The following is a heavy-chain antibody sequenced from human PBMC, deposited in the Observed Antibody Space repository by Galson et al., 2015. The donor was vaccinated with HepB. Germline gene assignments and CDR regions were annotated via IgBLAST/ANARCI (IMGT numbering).Heavy chain of an antibody. CDR1: GITFSTYA. J-gene: IGHJ6*03. V-gene: IGHV3-23*01. CDR2: ISGSGDTT. D-gene: IGHD3-3*01. Sequence: SLRLSCAASGITFSTYAMRWVRQAPGKGLECVSRISGSGDTTHYADSVKGRFTISRDNSKNTLYMQMNSLRADDTAVYYCAREPRISIFGVVHYYMDVWGKGTTVTVSS. CDR3: AREPRISIFGVVHYYMDV.